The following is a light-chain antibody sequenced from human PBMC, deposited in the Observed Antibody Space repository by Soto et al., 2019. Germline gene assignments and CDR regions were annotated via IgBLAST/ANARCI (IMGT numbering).Light chain of an antibody. CDR2: KAS. CDR3: QQYKSYSPLT. Sequence: DIQMTQSHSILSASVGDRVTITCRASQSISSWLAWYQQKPGKAPKLLIYKASGLESGVPSRFSGSGSGTDFTLTISSLQPDDFATYYCQQYKSYSPLTFGGGTKVDI. J-gene: IGKJ4*01. V-gene: IGKV1-5*03. CDR1: QSISSW.